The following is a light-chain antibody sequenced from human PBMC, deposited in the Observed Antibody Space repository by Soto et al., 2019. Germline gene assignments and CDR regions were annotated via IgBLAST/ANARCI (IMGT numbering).Light chain of an antibody. Sequence: DIQMTQSPSSLSASLGDRVTITCRASQSISSYLNWYQQKPGKAPKLLIYAASSLQSGVPSRFSGSGSGTDLTLTISSLQPEDFATYYCQQSYSTPLPFGGGTKVDIX. CDR2: AAS. J-gene: IGKJ4*01. V-gene: IGKV1-39*01. CDR1: QSISSY. CDR3: QQSYSTPLP.